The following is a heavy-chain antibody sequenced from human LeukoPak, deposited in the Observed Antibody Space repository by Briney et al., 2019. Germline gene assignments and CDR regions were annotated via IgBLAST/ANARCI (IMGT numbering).Heavy chain of an antibody. CDR1: CYSISSGYY. V-gene: IGHV4-38-2*02. D-gene: IGHD4-11*01. CDR2: IYHSGST. CDR3: ARFYSNYDNWFDP. Sequence: SETLSPNCTFSCYSISSGYYWGWIRPPPGKGLEGFGSIYHSGSTYYNPSLKSRVTISVDTSKNQFSLKLSSVTAADTAVYYCARFYSNYDNWFDPWGQGTLVTVSS. J-gene: IGHJ5*02.